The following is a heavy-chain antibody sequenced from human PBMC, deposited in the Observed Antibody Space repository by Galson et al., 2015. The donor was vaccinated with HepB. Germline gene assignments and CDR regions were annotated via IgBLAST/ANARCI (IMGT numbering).Heavy chain of an antibody. D-gene: IGHD6-13*01. Sequence: SLRLSCAASGFTFSSFAMSWVRQAPGRGLEWVSIISNGGGTYYTDSVKGRFTISRDSSKNTLFLQMNSLRAEDTAIYFCAKLQGSSWGKLHFDYWGQGTLVTVSS. V-gene: IGHV3-23*01. J-gene: IGHJ4*02. CDR1: GFTFSSFA. CDR3: AKLQGSSWGKLHFDY. CDR2: ISNGGGT.